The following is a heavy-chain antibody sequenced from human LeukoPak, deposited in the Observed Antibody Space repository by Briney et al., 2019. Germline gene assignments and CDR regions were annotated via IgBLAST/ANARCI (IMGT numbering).Heavy chain of an antibody. CDR1: GGSISSYY. V-gene: IGHV4-59*12. D-gene: IGHD2-15*01. J-gene: IGHJ6*02. Sequence: PSETLSLTCTVSGGSISSYYWSWIRQPPGKGLEWIGCIYHSGSTYYNPSLKSRVTISVDRSKNQFSLKLSSVTAADTAVYYCARESCSGGSCYGMDVWGQGTTVTVSS. CDR2: IYHSGST. CDR3: ARESCSGGSCYGMDV.